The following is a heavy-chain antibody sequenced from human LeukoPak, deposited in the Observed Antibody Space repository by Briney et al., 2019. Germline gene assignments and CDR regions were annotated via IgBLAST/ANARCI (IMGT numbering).Heavy chain of an antibody. V-gene: IGHV3-9*01. Sequence: GGSLRLSCAASGFTFDDYAMHWVRQAPGKGLEWVSGISWNSGSIGYADSVKGRFIISRDNAKNSLYLQMNSLRAEDTVLYYCAKALYYDSSGYPVGWGQGTLVTVSS. CDR1: GFTFDDYA. CDR3: AKALYYDSSGYPVG. CDR2: ISWNSGSI. D-gene: IGHD3-22*01. J-gene: IGHJ4*02.